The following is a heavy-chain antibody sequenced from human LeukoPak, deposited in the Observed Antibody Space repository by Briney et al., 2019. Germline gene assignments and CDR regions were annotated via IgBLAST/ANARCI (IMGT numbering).Heavy chain of an antibody. J-gene: IGHJ3*02. CDR1: GFTFDDYA. Sequence: GGSLRLSCAASGFTFDDYAMHWVRQAPGKGLEWVSLISGDGGSTYYADSVKGRFTISRDNSKNSLYLQMNSLRTEDTALYYCAKVIGYGVGRDAFDIWGQGTMVTVSS. CDR3: AKVIGYGVGRDAFDI. CDR2: ISGDGGST. D-gene: IGHD4-17*01. V-gene: IGHV3-43*02.